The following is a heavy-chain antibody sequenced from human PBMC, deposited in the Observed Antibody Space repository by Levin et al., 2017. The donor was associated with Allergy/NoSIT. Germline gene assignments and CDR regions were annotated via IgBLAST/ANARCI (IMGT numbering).Heavy chain of an antibody. D-gene: IGHD3-10*01. CDR3: ARRVVRGGYTPFDS. Sequence: GESLKISCKASGYSFTSFWIGWVRQMPGKGLEWMGIIYPGDSDTRYSPSFQGQVTISADKSISTAFLQWSSLKASDTAVYYCARRVVRGGYTPFDSWGQGTLVTVSS. J-gene: IGHJ4*02. CDR1: GYSFTSFW. CDR2: IYPGDSDT. V-gene: IGHV5-51*01.